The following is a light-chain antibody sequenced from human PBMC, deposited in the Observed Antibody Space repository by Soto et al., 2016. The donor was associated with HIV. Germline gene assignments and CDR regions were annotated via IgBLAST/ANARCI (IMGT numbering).Light chain of an antibody. CDR1: SLRNSY. J-gene: IGLJ2*01. V-gene: IGLV3-19*01. CDR2: GKN. CDR3: NSHDSTTNHVV. Sequence: SSELTQDPAVSVALGQTVRITCQGGSLRNSYANWYHQKPGQAPILLIYGKNNRPSGIPDRFSGSSSGNIVSLTISGAQAEDEADYYCNSHDSTTNHVVFGGGTKLTVL.